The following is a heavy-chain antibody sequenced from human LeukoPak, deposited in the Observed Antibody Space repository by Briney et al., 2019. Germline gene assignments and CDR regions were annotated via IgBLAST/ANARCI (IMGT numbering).Heavy chain of an antibody. J-gene: IGHJ4*02. CDR2: IYSGGST. D-gene: IGHD4-17*01. V-gene: IGHV3-66*01. Sequence: GGSLRLSCAASGFXFSSYAISWVRQAPGKGLEWVSAIYSGGSTYYTDSLKDRFTIFRDNTNNKLYLQINNMQTEEAAVYFCARYDSAVTKKGYFDQWDQGNLVPVSA. CDR1: GFXFSSYA. CDR3: ARYDSAVTKKGYFDQ.